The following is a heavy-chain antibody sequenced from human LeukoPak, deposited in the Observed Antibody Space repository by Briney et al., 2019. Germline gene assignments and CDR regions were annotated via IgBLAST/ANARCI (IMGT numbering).Heavy chain of an antibody. CDR3: ARMVDTAMAYFDY. Sequence: PSETLSLTCTVSGDSISSYYWSWIRQPPGKGLEWIGYIYYSGSTNYNPSLKSRVTISGDTSKNQFSLKLSSVTAADTAVYYCARMVDTAMAYFDYWGQGTLVTVSS. V-gene: IGHV4-59*01. J-gene: IGHJ4*02. CDR1: GDSISSYY. D-gene: IGHD5-18*01. CDR2: IYYSGST.